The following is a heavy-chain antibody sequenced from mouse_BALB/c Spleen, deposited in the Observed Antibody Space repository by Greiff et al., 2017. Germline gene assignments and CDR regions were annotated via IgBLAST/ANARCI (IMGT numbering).Heavy chain of an antibody. J-gene: IGHJ2*01. CDR2: ISDGGSYT. CDR3: ARDNDYRYDGYFDY. CDR1: GFTFSDYY. V-gene: IGHV5-4*02. Sequence: EVMLVESGGGLVKPGGSLKLSCAASGFTFSDYYMYWVRQTPEKRLEWVATISDGGSYTYYPDSVKGRFTISRDNAKNNLYLQMSSLKSEDTAMYYCARDNDYRYDGYFDYWGQGTTLTVSS. D-gene: IGHD2-14*01.